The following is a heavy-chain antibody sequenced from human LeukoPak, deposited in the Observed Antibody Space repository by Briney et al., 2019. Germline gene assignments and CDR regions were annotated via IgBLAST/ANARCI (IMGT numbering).Heavy chain of an antibody. CDR2: ISWNSGSI. CDR1: GFTFYDYA. D-gene: IGHD6-6*01. V-gene: IGHV3-9*01. J-gene: IGHJ4*02. Sequence: GGSLRLSCAASGFTFYDYAMHWVRQAPGKGLEWVSGISWNSGSIGYADSVKCRFTISRDNAKNSLYLQMNSLRAEDTALYYCAKGEYRSLSYYFDYWGQGTLVTVSS. CDR3: AKGEYRSLSYYFDY.